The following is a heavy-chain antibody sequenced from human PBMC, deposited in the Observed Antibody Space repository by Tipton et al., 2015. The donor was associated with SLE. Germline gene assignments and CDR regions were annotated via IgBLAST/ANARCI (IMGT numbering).Heavy chain of an antibody. CDR3: AKARTFLGPFDY. CDR2: ISYDGSNK. Sequence: SLRLSCAASGFTFSSYGMHWVRQAPGKGLEWVAVISYDGSNKCYADSVKGRFTISRDNSKNTLYLQMNSLRAEDTAVYYCAKARTFLGPFDYWGQGTLVTVSS. J-gene: IGHJ4*02. V-gene: IGHV3-30*19. D-gene: IGHD2/OR15-2a*01. CDR1: GFTFSSYG.